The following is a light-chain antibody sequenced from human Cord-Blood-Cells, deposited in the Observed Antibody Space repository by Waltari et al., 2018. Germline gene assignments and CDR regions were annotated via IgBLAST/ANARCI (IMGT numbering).Light chain of an antibody. CDR2: YDS. CDR1: NIGSKS. J-gene: IGLJ3*02. CDR3: QVWDSSSDHRV. V-gene: IGLV3-21*04. Sequence: SYVLTQPPSVSVAPGKTARITCGGNNIGSKSVHWYQQKPGQAPVLVIYYDSDRPSGIPERFSGSNSGNTAPLTISRVEAGDEADYYCQVWDSSSDHRVFGGGTKLTVL.